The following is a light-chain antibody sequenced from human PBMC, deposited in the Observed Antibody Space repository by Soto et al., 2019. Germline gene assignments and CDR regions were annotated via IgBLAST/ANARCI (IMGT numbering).Light chain of an antibody. V-gene: IGLV1-47*01. CDR2: RNN. J-gene: IGLJ3*02. CDR3: AAWDDSLSARV. Sequence: QSVLTQPPSASGTPGQRATISCSGSSSNIGSSYVHWYQQLPGTAPKLLIYRNNQRTSGVPDRFSGSKSGTSASLAISGLRSEDEADYYCAAWDDSLSARVFGGGTKLTVL. CDR1: SSNIGSSY.